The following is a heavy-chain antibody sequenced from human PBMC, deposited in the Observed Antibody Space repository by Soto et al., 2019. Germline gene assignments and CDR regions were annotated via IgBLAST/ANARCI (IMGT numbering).Heavy chain of an antibody. Sequence: PSETLSLTCTVSGGSISSSSYYWGWIRQPPGKGLEWIGSIYYSGSTYYNPSLKSRVTISVDTSKNQFSLKLSSVTAADTAVYYCATTDYYYGSGPGGYWGQGTLVTVSS. D-gene: IGHD3-10*01. CDR1: GGSISSSSYY. CDR2: IYYSGST. CDR3: ATTDYYYGSGPGGY. J-gene: IGHJ4*02. V-gene: IGHV4-39*01.